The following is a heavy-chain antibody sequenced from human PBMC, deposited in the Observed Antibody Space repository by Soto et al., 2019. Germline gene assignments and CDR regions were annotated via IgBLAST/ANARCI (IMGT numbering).Heavy chain of an antibody. D-gene: IGHD3-10*01. CDR3: ARSGAHDSDNTLYYFYALGV. Sequence: GESLKISCEGTGYSFGSYWIAWVRQMPGKGLEWMGIIYPGDSETTYSPSVEGQVVISVDRPGNTAYLQWRSLKAADTATYYCARSGAHDSDNTLYYFYALGVWGQGTTVTVSS. V-gene: IGHV5-51*04. CDR2: IYPGDSET. J-gene: IGHJ6*02. CDR1: GYSFGSYW.